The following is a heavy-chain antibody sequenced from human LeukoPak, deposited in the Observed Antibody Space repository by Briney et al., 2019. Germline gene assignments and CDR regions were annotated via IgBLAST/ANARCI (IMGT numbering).Heavy chain of an antibody. Sequence: AGGSLRLSCAASGLTVSTDYMNWVRQAPGKGLEWVSLISGSGDGTYYADSVKGRFTISRDNSKNTLYLQMNSLRAEDTAVYYCAKVLTIQLWDPFDYWGQGTLVTVSS. CDR3: AKVLTIQLWDPFDY. CDR1: GLTVSTDY. J-gene: IGHJ4*02. V-gene: IGHV3-23*01. D-gene: IGHD5-18*01. CDR2: ISGSGDGT.